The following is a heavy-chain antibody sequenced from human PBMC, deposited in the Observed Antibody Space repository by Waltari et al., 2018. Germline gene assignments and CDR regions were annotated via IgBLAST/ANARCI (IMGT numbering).Heavy chain of an antibody. CDR2: IYPGDSKT. V-gene: IGHV5-51*01. CDR3: ARLARNGTYSYFDY. Sequence: EVQLVQSGAEVNKPGESLKISCKGSGYTFSDYLIAWVRQMPGEGLEWMGIIYPGDSKTRYSPSFQGQVSISADKSITTAYLQCSSLKASDSAMYYCARLARNGTYSYFDYWGQGTLVTVSS. D-gene: IGHD1-26*01. J-gene: IGHJ4*02. CDR1: GYTFSDYL.